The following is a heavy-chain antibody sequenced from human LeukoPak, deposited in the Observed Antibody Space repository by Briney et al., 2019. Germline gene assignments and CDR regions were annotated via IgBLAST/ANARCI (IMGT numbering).Heavy chain of an antibody. CDR3: AREARVHYYYDSSGDDAFDI. CDR2: INAGNGNT. D-gene: IGHD3-22*01. V-gene: IGHV1-3*01. CDR1: GYTFTSYA. Sequence: AASVKVSCTASGYTFTSYAMHWVRQAPGQRLEWMGWINAGNGNTKYSQKFQGRVTITRDTSASTAYMELSSLRSEDTAVYYCAREARVHYYYDSSGDDAFDIWGQGTMVTVSS. J-gene: IGHJ3*02.